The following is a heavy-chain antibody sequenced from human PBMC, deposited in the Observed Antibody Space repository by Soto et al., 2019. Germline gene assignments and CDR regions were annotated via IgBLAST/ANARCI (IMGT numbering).Heavy chain of an antibody. Sequence: EVQLVESGGGFIYPGGSLRLSCAASGLTISNAWMNWVRQAPGKGLEWVGRIKTNTAGGTTDYAAAVKGRFTVSRDDSKNTLYLQMNGLKTEDTAVYYCTTGSVEGVWGQGTTVTVSS. V-gene: IGHV3-15*07. CDR2: IKTNTAGGTT. J-gene: IGHJ6*02. D-gene: IGHD2-15*01. CDR1: GLTISNAW. CDR3: TTGSVEGV.